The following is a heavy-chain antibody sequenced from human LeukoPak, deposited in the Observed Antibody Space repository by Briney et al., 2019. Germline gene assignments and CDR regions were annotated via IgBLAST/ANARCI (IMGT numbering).Heavy chain of an antibody. CDR3: ATGGTYSGSDFDS. D-gene: IGHD5-12*01. CDR2: MYHSGST. Sequence: PSQTLSLTCTVSGGSISSGGYFWSWIRQPPGEGLEWIAYMYHSGSTYYNLSLKSRVTISLDRSKNQFSLKLNSVTAADTAVYYCATGGTYSGSDFDSWGQGTLVTVSS. CDR1: GGSISSGGYF. J-gene: IGHJ4*02. V-gene: IGHV4-30-2*01.